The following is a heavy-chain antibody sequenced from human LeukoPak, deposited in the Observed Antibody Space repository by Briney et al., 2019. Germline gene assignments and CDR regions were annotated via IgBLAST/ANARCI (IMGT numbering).Heavy chain of an antibody. CDR2: INNDGSST. V-gene: IGHV3-74*01. J-gene: IGHJ4*02. CDR3: GRALGSPLDY. CDR1: GFTFSRYW. D-gene: IGHD1-26*01. Sequence: GGSLRLSCAASGFTFSRYWMHWVRQAPGKGLLWVSRINNDGSSTSHADSVKGRFTVSRDNAKNTLYLQMNSLRAEDTAVYYCGRALGSPLDYWGQGTLVTVSS.